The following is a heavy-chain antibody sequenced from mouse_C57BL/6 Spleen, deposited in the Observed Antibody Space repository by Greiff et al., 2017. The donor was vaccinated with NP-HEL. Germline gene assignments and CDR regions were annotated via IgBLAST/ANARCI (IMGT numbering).Heavy chain of an antibody. Sequence: VQLQQSGAELARPGASVKLSCKASGYTFTSYGISWVKQRTGQGLEWIGEIYPRSGNTYYNEKFKGKATLTADKSSSTAYMELRSLTSEDSAVYFCAREGNYYGSSPRYVDVWGTGTTVTVSS. D-gene: IGHD1-1*01. CDR2: IYPRSGNT. V-gene: IGHV1-81*01. CDR3: AREGNYYGSSPRYVDV. CDR1: GYTFTSYG. J-gene: IGHJ1*03.